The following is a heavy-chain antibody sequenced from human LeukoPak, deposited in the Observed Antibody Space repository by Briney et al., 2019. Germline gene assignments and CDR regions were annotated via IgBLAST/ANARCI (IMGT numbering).Heavy chain of an antibody. V-gene: IGHV3-64*01. CDR2: ISSDGDST. D-gene: IGHD3-22*01. Sequence: GGSLRLSCEVSGFTFSSYVMHWVRQAPGQGLEYVSAISSDGDSTYYAKSVKGRFTISRDNYKNTLYLQMGSLGAEDMAVYYCARAYYYAGSNYYGCPDSWGQGTLVTVSS. CDR3: ARAYYYAGSNYYGCPDS. J-gene: IGHJ4*02. CDR1: GFTFSSYV.